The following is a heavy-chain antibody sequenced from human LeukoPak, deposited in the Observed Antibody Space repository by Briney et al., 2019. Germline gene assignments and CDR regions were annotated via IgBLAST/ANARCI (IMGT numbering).Heavy chain of an antibody. J-gene: IGHJ4*02. CDR1: GFTFSNAW. Sequence: GGSLRLSCAASGFTFSNAWMSWVRQAPGKGLEWVGRIKSKTDGGTTDYAAPVKGRFTISRDDSKNTLYLQMNSLKTEDTAVYYCTTDVVVVPAAYHRFDYWGQGTLVTVSS. D-gene: IGHD2-2*01. V-gene: IGHV3-15*01. CDR3: TTDVVVVPAAYHRFDY. CDR2: IKSKTDGGTT.